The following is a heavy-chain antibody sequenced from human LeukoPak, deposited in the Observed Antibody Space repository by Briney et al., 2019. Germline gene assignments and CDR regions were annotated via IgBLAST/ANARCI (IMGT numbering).Heavy chain of an antibody. V-gene: IGHV4-61*02. Sequence: PSETLSLTCTVSGGSVTSGRYYWSWIRQPAGKRLEWIGRICASGSTNYNPSLKSRVTISVDTSKNQFSLKLSSVTAADTAVYYCARNTYYYDSSGYYDNAFDMWGQGTKVTVSS. CDR3: ARNTYYYDSSGYYDNAFDM. J-gene: IGHJ3*02. D-gene: IGHD3-22*01. CDR2: ICASGST. CDR1: GGSVTSGRYY.